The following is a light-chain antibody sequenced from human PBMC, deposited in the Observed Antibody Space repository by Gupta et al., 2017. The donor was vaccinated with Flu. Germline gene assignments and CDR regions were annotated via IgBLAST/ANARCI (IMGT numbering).Light chain of an antibody. CDR2: GAS. J-gene: IGKJ4*01. CDR1: QSVSNAY. CDR3: QQDCSPPHT. V-gene: IGKV3-20*01. Sequence: ETVLTHSPCILSLSLGERVTISCRASQSVSNAYLAWYQQKPGQAPRLLIYGASNRDTATPARFVGRGSGTEFTLTISRVEPEDFAVYYCQQDCSPPHTFGRGTKVDIK.